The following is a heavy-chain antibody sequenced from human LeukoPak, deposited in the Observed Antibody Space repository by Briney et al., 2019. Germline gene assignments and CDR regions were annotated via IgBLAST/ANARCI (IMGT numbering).Heavy chain of an antibody. CDR1: GGSINLYY. CDR2: IYSTGST. J-gene: IGHJ4*02. CDR3: ARGTADPYSFDS. V-gene: IGHV4-4*07. Sequence: SQTLSLTCTVAGGSINLYYWNWIRQPAGKGLEWIGRIYSTGSTNYRPYIQSRVTMSVDKSKKQFPLNTSYVTDAEQAVYYCARGTADPYSFDSWGQGILVTVSS. D-gene: IGHD2-21*01.